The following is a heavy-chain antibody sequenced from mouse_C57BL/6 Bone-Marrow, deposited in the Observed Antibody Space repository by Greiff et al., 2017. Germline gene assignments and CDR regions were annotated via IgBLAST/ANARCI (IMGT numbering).Heavy chain of an antibody. Sequence: VQLQQSGPELVKPGASVKISCKASGYSFTDYNMHWVKQSNGQSLEWIGVINPNYGTTSYNQKFKGKATLTVDQSSSTAYMQLNSLTSEDSADYYGGREGTTGDMDYWGQGTTVTVSS. CDR2: INPNYGTT. D-gene: IGHD1-1*01. J-gene: IGHJ4*01. V-gene: IGHV1-39*01. CDR1: GYSFTDYN. CDR3: GREGTTGDMDY.